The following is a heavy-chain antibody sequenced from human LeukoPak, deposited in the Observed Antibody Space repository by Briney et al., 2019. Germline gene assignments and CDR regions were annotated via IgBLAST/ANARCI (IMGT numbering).Heavy chain of an antibody. CDR3: ARVEARLHYGEFFDY. D-gene: IGHD4-17*01. J-gene: IGHJ4*02. CDR2: IYYSGST. Sequence: SWIRQPPGKGLEWIGYIYYSGSTYYNPSLKSRVTISVDTSKNQFSLKLSSVTAADTAVYYCARVEARLHYGEFFDYWGQGTLVTVSS. V-gene: IGHV4-30-4*08.